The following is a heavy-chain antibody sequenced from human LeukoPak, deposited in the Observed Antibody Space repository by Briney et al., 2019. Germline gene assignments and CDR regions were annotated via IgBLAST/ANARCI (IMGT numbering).Heavy chain of an antibody. CDR1: GFTFSSYW. CDR3: ARRHTYYDILTGYYPDYYYYGMDV. Sequence: PGGSLRLSCAASGFTFSSYWMSWVRQAPGKGLEWVANIKRDGSEKYYVDSVKGRFTISRDNAKNSLYLQMNSLRAEDTAVYYCARRHTYYDILTGYYPDYYYYGMDVWGQGTTVTVSS. D-gene: IGHD3-9*01. CDR2: IKRDGSEK. J-gene: IGHJ6*02. V-gene: IGHV3-7*01.